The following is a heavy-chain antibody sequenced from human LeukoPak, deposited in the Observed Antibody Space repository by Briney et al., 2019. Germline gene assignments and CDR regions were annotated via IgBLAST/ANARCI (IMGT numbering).Heavy chain of an antibody. D-gene: IGHD4-17*01. CDR3: VRGGYGSIDY. V-gene: IGHV3-23*01. Sequence: PGGSLRLSCAASGFTFSSYAMGWVRQAPGKGLEWVSAISGSGGSTYYADSVKGRFTISRDNSKNTLYLQMNSLRAEDTAVYFCVRGGYGSIDYWGQGTLVTVSS. J-gene: IGHJ4*02. CDR2: ISGSGGST. CDR1: GFTFSSYA.